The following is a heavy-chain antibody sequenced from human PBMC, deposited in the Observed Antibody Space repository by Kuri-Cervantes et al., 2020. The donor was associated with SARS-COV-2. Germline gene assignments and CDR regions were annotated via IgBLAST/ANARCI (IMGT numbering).Heavy chain of an antibody. Sequence: SQTLSLTCAVYGGSFSGYYWSWIRQPPGKGLEWIGEINHSGSTNYNPSLKSRVTISVDTSKNQFSLKLSSVTAADTAVYYCARRPTARKQITMVRGDAFDIWGQGTMVTVSS. J-gene: IGHJ3*02. CDR1: GGSFSGYY. CDR3: ARRPTARKQITMVRGDAFDI. CDR2: INHSGST. V-gene: IGHV4-34*01. D-gene: IGHD3-10*01.